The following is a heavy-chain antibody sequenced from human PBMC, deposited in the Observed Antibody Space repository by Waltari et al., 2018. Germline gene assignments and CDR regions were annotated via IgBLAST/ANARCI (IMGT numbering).Heavy chain of an antibody. V-gene: IGHV1-2*02. Sequence: QVQLVQSGAEVKKPGASVKVSCEASGYTFTGYYLHWVRQAPGQGLECMGWIDPNSGATNYAQKFLGRVTMTRDTSISTAYMELGRLRSDDTAFYYCARGSIAAGSFDYWGQGTLVTVSS. D-gene: IGHD6-6*01. J-gene: IGHJ4*01. CDR3: ARGSIAAGSFDY. CDR1: GYTFTGYY. CDR2: IDPNSGAT.